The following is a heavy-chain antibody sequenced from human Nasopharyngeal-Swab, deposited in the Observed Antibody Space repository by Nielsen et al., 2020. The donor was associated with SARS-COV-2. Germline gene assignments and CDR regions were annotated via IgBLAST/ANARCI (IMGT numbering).Heavy chain of an antibody. V-gene: IGHV4-39*01. CDR3: ARAGVDILTGSSGGRFDY. Sequence: SETLSLTCSVSGGSISSSSSYWGWIRQPPGKGLEWIGSIYYSGSTYYTPSLKSRVTISVDTSKNQFSLKLRSVTAADTAVYYCARAGVDILTGSSGGRFDYWGQGTLVTVSS. D-gene: IGHD3-9*01. CDR1: GGSISSSSSY. J-gene: IGHJ4*02. CDR2: IYYSGST.